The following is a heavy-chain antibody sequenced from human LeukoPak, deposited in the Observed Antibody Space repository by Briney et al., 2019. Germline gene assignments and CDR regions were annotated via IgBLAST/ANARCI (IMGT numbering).Heavy chain of an antibody. CDR2: SYYSGST. CDR1: GGSVSSVTYY. J-gene: IGHJ4*02. V-gene: IGHV4-61*01. D-gene: IGHD4-11*01. Sequence: PSDTLSLTCTVSGGSVSSVTYYWSWIRQPPGKGLEWIGYSYYSGSTNYNPSLKSRVTISVDTSKNQFSLKLSSVTAADTAVYYCARDRVRGNSNPFFDYWGQGTLVTVSS. CDR3: ARDRVRGNSNPFFDY.